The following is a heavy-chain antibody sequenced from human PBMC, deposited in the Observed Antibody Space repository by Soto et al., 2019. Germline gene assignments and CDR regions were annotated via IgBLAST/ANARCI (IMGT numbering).Heavy chain of an antibody. CDR2: IIPILGIA. CDR1: GGTFSSYT. CDR3: ARGDIAAAEVGWFDP. D-gene: IGHD6-13*01. Sequence: QVQLVQSGAEVKKPGSSVKVSCKASGGTFSSYTISWVRQAPGQGLEWMGRIIPILGIANYAQKFQGRVTITADKSTSTAYMELSSLRSEDTAVYYCARGDIAAAEVGWFDPWGHGTLVTVSS. J-gene: IGHJ5*02. V-gene: IGHV1-69*02.